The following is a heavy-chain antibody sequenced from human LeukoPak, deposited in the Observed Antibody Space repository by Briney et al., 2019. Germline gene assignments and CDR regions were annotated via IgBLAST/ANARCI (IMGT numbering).Heavy chain of an antibody. CDR2: IIPIFGTA. J-gene: IGHJ4*02. Sequence: GASVKVSCKASGGTFSSYAISWVRQAPGQGLEWMGGIIPIFGTANYAQKFQGRVTITTDESTSTAYMELCSLRSEDTAVYYCARAPDYYGDYEGPPGDWGQGTLVTVSS. CDR3: ARAPDYYGDYEGPPGD. V-gene: IGHV1-69*05. D-gene: IGHD4-17*01. CDR1: GGTFSSYA.